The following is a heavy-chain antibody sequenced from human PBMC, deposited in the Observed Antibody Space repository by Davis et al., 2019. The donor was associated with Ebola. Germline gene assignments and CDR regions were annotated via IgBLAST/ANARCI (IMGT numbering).Heavy chain of an antibody. J-gene: IGHJ6*02. CDR1: GFTFSSYW. CDR2: IKQDGSEK. D-gene: IGHD1-26*01. V-gene: IGHV3-7*03. CDR3: ARREWELLYYYGMDV. Sequence: GESLKISCAASGFTFSSYWMSWVRQAPGKGLEWVANIKQDGSEKYNVDSVKGRFTISRDNAKNSLYLQMNSLRAEDTAVYYCARREWELLYYYGMDVWGQGTTVTVSS.